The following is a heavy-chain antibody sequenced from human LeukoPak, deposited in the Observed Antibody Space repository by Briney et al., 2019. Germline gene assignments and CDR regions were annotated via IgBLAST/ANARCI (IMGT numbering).Heavy chain of an antibody. Sequence: SETLSLTCTVSGGSISSGGYYWSWIRQHPGKGLEWIGYIYYSGSTYYNPSLKSRVTISVDTSKNQFSLKLSSVTAADTAVYYCARKDGAAAGWFDPWGQGTLVTVSS. CDR1: GGSISSGGYY. V-gene: IGHV4-31*03. J-gene: IGHJ5*02. D-gene: IGHD6-13*01. CDR3: ARKDGAAAGWFDP. CDR2: IYYSGST.